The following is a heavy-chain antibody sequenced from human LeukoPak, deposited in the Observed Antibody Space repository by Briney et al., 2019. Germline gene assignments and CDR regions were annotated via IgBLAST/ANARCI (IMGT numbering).Heavy chain of an antibody. J-gene: IGHJ4*02. CDR3: ARGSGGAIDY. CDR2: ISYDGSNK. CDR1: GSTFSSYA. D-gene: IGHD3-16*01. V-gene: IGHV3-30*04. Sequence: GGSLRLSCAASGSTFSSYAMHRVRQAPGKGLEWVAVISYDGSNKYYADSVKGRFTISRDNSKNTLYLQMNSLRAEDTAVYYCARGSGGAIDYWGQGTLVTVSS.